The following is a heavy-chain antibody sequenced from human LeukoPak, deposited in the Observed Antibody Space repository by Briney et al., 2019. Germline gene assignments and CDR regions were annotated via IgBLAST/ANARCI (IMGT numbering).Heavy chain of an antibody. Sequence: SETLSLTCAVYGGSLSGYYWSWIRQPPGKGLEWIGEINHSGSTNYNPSLKSRVTISVDTSKNQFSLKLSSVTAADTAVYYCARARIQLWSSFDYWGQGTLVTVSS. CDR1: GGSLSGYY. CDR3: ARARIQLWSSFDY. V-gene: IGHV4-34*01. J-gene: IGHJ4*02. D-gene: IGHD5-18*01. CDR2: INHSGST.